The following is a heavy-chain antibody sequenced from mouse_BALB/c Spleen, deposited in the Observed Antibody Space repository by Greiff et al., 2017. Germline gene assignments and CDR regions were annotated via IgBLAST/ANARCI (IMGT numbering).Heavy chain of an antibody. Sequence: EVQLQQSGPELMKPGASVKISCKASGYSFTSYYMHWVKQSHGKSLEWIGYIDPFNGGTSYNQKFKGKATLTVDKSSSTAYMHLSSLTSEDSAVYYGERGYDGAWFADWGQGTLVTVSA. CDR3: ERGYDGAWFAD. J-gene: IGHJ3*01. V-gene: IGHV1S135*01. CDR2: IDPFNGGT. CDR1: GYSFTSYY. D-gene: IGHD2-14*01.